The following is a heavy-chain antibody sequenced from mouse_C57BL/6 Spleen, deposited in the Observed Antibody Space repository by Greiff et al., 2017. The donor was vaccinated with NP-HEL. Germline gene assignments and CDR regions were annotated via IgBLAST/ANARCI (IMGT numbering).Heavy chain of an antibody. J-gene: IGHJ3*01. Sequence: VKLQESGPGLVAPSQSLSITCTVSGFSLTSYGVDWVRQPPGKGLEWLGVIWGGGSTNYNSALMSRLSISKDYSKSQVFLKMNSLQTDDTAMYYCAKHDYPFAYWGQGTLVTVSA. CDR1: GFSLTSYG. V-gene: IGHV2-9*01. D-gene: IGHD2-13*01. CDR3: AKHDYPFAY. CDR2: IWGGGST.